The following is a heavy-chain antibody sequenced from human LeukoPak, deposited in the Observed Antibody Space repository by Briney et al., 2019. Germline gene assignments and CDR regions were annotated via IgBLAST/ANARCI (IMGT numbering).Heavy chain of an antibody. D-gene: IGHD5-24*01. V-gene: IGHV4-39*01. CDR1: GGSISSSSFY. CDR3: ARGWGDGYNYHYFDY. CDR2: IYYSGST. Sequence: SETLSLTCTVSGGSISSSSFYWGWIRQPPGKGLEWIGSIYYSGSTYYNPSLKSRVTISVDTSKNQLSLKLSSVTAADTAVYYCARGWGDGYNYHYFDYWGQGTLVTVSS. J-gene: IGHJ4*02.